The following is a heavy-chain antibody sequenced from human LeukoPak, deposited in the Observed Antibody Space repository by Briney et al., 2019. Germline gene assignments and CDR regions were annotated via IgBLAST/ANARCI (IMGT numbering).Heavy chain of an antibody. CDR3: ARDSAPWSGHYMDV. D-gene: IGHD3-3*01. Sequence: NPSETLSLTCTVSGGSISTYYWSWIRQPAGKGLEWIGRIYTSGSTTYNPSRKSRVTMSVDPSKTQSSLKLTSVTAADTAVYYCARDSAPWSGHYMDVWGKGTTVTVSS. CDR1: GGSISTYY. CDR2: IYTSGST. J-gene: IGHJ6*03. V-gene: IGHV4-4*07.